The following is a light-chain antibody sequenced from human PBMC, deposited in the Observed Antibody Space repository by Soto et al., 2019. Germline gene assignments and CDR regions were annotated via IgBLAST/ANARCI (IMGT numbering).Light chain of an antibody. CDR3: AAWDDSLRGVV. CDR1: SSNIGSNY. CDR2: RNN. J-gene: IGLJ2*01. V-gene: IGLV1-47*01. Sequence: QSVLTQPPSASGTPGQRVTISCSGSSSNIGSNYVYWYQQLPGTAPKLLFYRNNQRPSGVPDRFSGSKSGTSASLAISGLRSEDEAYYYCAAWDDSLRGVVFGGGTKLTVL.